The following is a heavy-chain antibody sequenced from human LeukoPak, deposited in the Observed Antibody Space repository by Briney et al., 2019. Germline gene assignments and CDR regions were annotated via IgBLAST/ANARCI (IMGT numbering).Heavy chain of an antibody. Sequence: GGSLRLSCAASGFTLDDYVMHWVRQAPGKGLEWVSGISWNSVSIGYADSVKGRFTISRDNAKNSLYLQMNSLRAEDMALYYCAKGSTSFIGDYFDYWGQGTLVTVSS. CDR1: GFTLDDYV. V-gene: IGHV3-9*03. CDR2: ISWNSVSI. J-gene: IGHJ4*02. D-gene: IGHD2-2*01. CDR3: AKGSTSFIGDYFDY.